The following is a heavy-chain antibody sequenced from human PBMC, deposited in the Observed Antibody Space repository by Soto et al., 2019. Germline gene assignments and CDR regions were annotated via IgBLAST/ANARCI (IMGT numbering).Heavy chain of an antibody. D-gene: IGHD1-26*01. Sequence: GESLKISCKGSGYSFSRYWIDWVRQMPGKGLEWMGIIYPGDSDIRYSPSFQGQVTISADTSISSPYLQWSSLKASDTAIYYCARRRGSGSDYYYNYGMGVWGQGTTVTVS. CDR2: IYPGDSDI. CDR3: ARRRGSGSDYYYNYGMGV. V-gene: IGHV5-51*01. J-gene: IGHJ6*02. CDR1: GYSFSRYW.